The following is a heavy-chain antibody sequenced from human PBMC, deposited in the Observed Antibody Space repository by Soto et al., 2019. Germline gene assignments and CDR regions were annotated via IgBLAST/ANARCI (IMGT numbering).Heavy chain of an antibody. Sequence: SETLSLTCTVSGGSISSYYWSWIRQPPGKGLEWIGYIYYSGSTNYNPSLKSRVTIPVDTSKNQFSLKLSSVTAADTAVYYCAREVAAPASWFDPWGQGTLVTVSS. CDR1: GGSISSYY. CDR2: IYYSGST. J-gene: IGHJ5*02. D-gene: IGHD6-13*01. CDR3: AREVAAPASWFDP. V-gene: IGHV4-59*01.